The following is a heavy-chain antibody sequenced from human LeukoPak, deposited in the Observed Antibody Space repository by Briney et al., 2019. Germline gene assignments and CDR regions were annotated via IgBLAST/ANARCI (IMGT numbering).Heavy chain of an antibody. V-gene: IGHV3-43*02. Sequence: RSGGSLILSCAASGFTFDDYAMHWVRQAPGKGLEWVSLISGDGGSTYYADSVKGRFTISRDNSKNSLYLQMNSLRTEDTALYYCAATISRGAAADYWGQGTLVTVSS. CDR3: AATISRGAAADY. CDR2: ISGDGGST. D-gene: IGHD6-13*01. J-gene: IGHJ4*02. CDR1: GFTFDDYA.